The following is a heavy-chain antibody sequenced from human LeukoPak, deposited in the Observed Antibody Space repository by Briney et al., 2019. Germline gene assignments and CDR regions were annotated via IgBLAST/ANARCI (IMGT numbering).Heavy chain of an antibody. J-gene: IGHJ6*03. CDR3: ARGVPGDYYYYYYMDV. V-gene: IGHV4-30-4*07. Sequence: PSQTLSLTCAVSGGSISSGGYSWSWIRQPPGKGLEWIGYIYYSGSTNYNPSLKSRVTISVDTSKNQFSLKLSSVTAADTAVYYCARGVPGDYYYYYYMDVWGKGTTVTVSS. CDR2: IYYSGST. D-gene: IGHD4-17*01. CDR1: GGSISSGGYS.